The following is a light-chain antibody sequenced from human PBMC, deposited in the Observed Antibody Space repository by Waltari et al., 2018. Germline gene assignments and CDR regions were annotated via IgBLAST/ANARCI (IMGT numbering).Light chain of an antibody. J-gene: IGKJ1*01. CDR3: QQYYSTPPT. CDR2: WAS. Sequence: DIVMTQSPDSLAVSLGERATINCKSSQSPLSRSDSNNFLAWYQQKPGHSPKLLIHWASTRESGVPDRFSGSGSGTDFTLTISTLQGEDVAVYFCQQYYSTPPTFGQGTKVDIK. V-gene: IGKV4-1*01. CDR1: QSPLSRSDSNNF.